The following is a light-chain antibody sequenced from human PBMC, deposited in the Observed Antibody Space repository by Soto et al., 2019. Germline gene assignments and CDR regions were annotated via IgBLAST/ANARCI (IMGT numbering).Light chain of an antibody. CDR2: DVK. CDR1: SSVVGGYNY. CDR3: CSYAGDYTFV. V-gene: IGLV2-11*01. J-gene: IGLJ1*01. Sequence: QSALTQPRSVSGSPGQSVTISCTGTSSVVGGYNYVTWYQQYPGKAPKVMIYDVKTRPSGVPDRFSGSKSGNTASLTISGLQAEDEADYYCCSYAGDYTFVFGTGTKVTVL.